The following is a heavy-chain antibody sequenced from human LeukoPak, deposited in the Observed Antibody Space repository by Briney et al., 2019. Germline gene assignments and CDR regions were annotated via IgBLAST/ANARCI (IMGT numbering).Heavy chain of an antibody. Sequence: GESLRLSCAASRFTFSSYSMNWVRQAPGKGLEWVSYISSSSGTIYYADSVKGRFTISRGNAKNSLYLQMNSLRAEDTAVYYCARDDRDGYNYFFFDYWGQGTLVTVSS. CDR2: ISSSSGTI. V-gene: IGHV3-48*01. D-gene: IGHD5-24*01. J-gene: IGHJ4*02. CDR3: ARDDRDGYNYFFFDY. CDR1: RFTFSSYS.